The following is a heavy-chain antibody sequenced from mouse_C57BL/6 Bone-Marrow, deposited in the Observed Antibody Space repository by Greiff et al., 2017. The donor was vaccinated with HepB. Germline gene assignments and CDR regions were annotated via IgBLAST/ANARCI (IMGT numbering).Heavy chain of an antibody. CDR1: GFSLTSYG. CDR3: ARSTMVTTRAMDY. Sequence: VKVEESGPGLVAPSQSLSITCTVSGFSLTSYGVDWVRQSPGKGLEWLGVIWGVGSTNYNSALKSRLSISKDNSKSQVFLKMNSLQTDDTAMYYCARSTMVTTRAMDYWGQGTSVTVSS. D-gene: IGHD2-2*01. CDR2: IWGVGST. V-gene: IGHV2-6*01. J-gene: IGHJ4*01.